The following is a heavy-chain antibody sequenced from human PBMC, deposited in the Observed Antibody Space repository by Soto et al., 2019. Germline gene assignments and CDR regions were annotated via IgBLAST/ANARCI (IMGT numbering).Heavy chain of an antibody. J-gene: IGHJ6*04. V-gene: IGHV1-2*02. CDR1: GYTFTGYY. D-gene: IGHD6-13*01. CDR2: INPNSGGT. CDR3: ARWLGYSSSWHPLNYYYGMDV. Sequence: ASVKVSCKASGYTFTGYYMHWVRQAPGQGLEWMGWINPNSGGTNYAQKFQGRVTMTRDTSISTAYMELSRLRSDDTAVYYCARWLGYSSSWHPLNYYYGMDVWGKGTTVTVSS.